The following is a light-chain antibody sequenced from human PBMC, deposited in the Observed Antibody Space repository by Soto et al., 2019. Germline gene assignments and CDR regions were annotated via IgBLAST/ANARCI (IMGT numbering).Light chain of an antibody. J-gene: IGKJ4*01. CDR2: DAS. Sequence: EIVLTQSPATLSLSPGERATLSCRASQSVSSYLAWYQQKPGQAPRLLIYDASNRATGIPARFSGSGSGTDFTLTISSLEPEDFAVYDGQQRSNWPHTFGGGTKVESK. CDR3: QQRSNWPHT. CDR1: QSVSSY. V-gene: IGKV3-11*01.